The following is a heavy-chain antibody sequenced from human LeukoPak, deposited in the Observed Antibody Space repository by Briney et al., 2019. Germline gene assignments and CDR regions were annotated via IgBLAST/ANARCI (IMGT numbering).Heavy chain of an antibody. Sequence: PGGSLRLSCVASGITFSNYAMSWVRQAPGKGLEWVSGISASDGRTYYAASMKGRFTISRDNSKNTLYLQMNSLRADDTAVYYCAKDWRPYYYGSGSYDYWGQGTLVTVSS. CDR2: ISASDGRT. V-gene: IGHV3-23*01. CDR1: GITFSNYA. D-gene: IGHD3-10*01. CDR3: AKDWRPYYYGSGSYDY. J-gene: IGHJ4*02.